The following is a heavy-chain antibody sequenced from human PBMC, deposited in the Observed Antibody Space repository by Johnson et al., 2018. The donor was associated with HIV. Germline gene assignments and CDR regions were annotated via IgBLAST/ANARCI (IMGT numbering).Heavy chain of an antibody. D-gene: IGHD2/OR15-2a*01. CDR3: AVEGARNPDGFDI. V-gene: IGHV3-23*04. Sequence: VQLVESGGSLLQPGGSLRPSGAASGLTFSTKPMSWVPQAPGKGRGWVPVIGDGGGGTDYAASVRGGFGISRDNSKNTLYLQMNSLRAEDTAVYYCAVEGARNPDGFDIWGQGTTVTVSS. J-gene: IGHJ3*02. CDR2: IGDGGGGT. CDR1: GLTFSTKP.